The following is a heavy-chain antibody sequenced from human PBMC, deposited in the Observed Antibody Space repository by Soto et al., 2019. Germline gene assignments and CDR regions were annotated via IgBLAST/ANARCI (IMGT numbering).Heavy chain of an antibody. CDR2: ISSSSSYI. CDR1: GFTFSSYS. D-gene: IGHD6-6*01. Sequence: EVQLVESGGGLVKPGGCLRLYCAASGFTFSSYSMTWVRQAPGKGLEWVSSISSSSSYIYYADSLKGRFTIARDNAKNSLYLQMNSLRAEDTAVYYCARGHSSSSPYYGIDAWGQGTTVTVSS. CDR3: ARGHSSSSPYYGIDA. J-gene: IGHJ6*02. V-gene: IGHV3-21*01.